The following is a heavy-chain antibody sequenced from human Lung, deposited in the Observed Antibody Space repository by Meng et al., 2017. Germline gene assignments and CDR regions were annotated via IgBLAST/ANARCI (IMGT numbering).Heavy chain of an antibody. CDR3: ARDEDISAAGKLFGDY. CDR1: GYTFPDYW. V-gene: IGHV1-2*06. D-gene: IGHD6-13*01. CDR2: INPKSGDT. Sequence: QVRLVQAGAEVKKAGASVKVSCKASGYTFPDYWLHWVRRAPGQGLEWMGRINPKSGDTHYAQRFQGRVTMTGDTSISTAYMELSGLRSDDTAMYYCARDEDISAAGKLFGDYWGQGTLVTVSS. J-gene: IGHJ4*02.